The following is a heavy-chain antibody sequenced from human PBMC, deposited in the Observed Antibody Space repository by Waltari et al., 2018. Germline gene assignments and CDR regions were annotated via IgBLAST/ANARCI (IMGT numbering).Heavy chain of an antibody. CDR1: GSTFTAYY. Sequence: QVQLVQSGADVKKPGASVRVSCTTSGSTFTAYYIYWVRQAPGKGLEWNGWINPNTGATNLAQKYQGRLSMTRDTSITTAYMELNGLTSDDTAVYYCARDLFPSFWSGYGIDFWGQGTLVTVSS. J-gene: IGHJ3*01. D-gene: IGHD3-3*01. V-gene: IGHV1-2*02. CDR3: ARDLFPSFWSGYGIDF. CDR2: INPNTGAT.